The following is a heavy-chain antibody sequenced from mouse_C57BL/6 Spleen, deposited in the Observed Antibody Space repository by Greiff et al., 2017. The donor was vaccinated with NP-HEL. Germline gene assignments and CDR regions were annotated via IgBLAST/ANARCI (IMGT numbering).Heavy chain of an antibody. V-gene: IGHV3-6*01. CDR1: GYSITSGYY. CDR3: ARDYDVLDY. D-gene: IGHD2-12*01. CDR2: ISYDGSN. J-gene: IGHJ2*01. Sequence: EVKLMESGPGLVKPSQSLSLTCSVTGYSITSGYYWNWIRQFPGNKLEWMGYISYDGSNNYNPSLKNRISITRDTSKNQFFLKLNSVTTEDTATYYCARDYDVLDYWGQGTTLTVSS.